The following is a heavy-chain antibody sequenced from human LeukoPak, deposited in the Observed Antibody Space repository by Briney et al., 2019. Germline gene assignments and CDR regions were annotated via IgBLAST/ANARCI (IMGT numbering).Heavy chain of an antibody. Sequence: PGGSLRLSCAASGFTFTTYSMHWVRQVPGKGLVWVSRIKSDGSRTYYADSVKGRFTISRDNAKSTLYLQMDSLRAEDTAVYYCARAISSAWGLVDCWGQGTLVTVSS. CDR1: GFTFTTYS. D-gene: IGHD6-19*01. CDR2: IKSDGSRT. J-gene: IGHJ4*02. CDR3: ARAISSAWGLVDC. V-gene: IGHV3-74*01.